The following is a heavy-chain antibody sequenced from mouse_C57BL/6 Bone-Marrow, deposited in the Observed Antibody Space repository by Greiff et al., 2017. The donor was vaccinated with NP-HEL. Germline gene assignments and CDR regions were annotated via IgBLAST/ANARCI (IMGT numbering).Heavy chain of an antibody. Sequence: EVQLQESGPGLVKPSQSLSLTCSVTGYSITSGYYWNWIRQLPGNKLEWMGYISYDGSNNYNPSLKNRISITRDTSKNQFFLKLNSVTTEDTATYYCARYYYGSRRYFDVWGTGTTVTVSS. CDR2: ISYDGSN. CDR1: GYSITSGYY. D-gene: IGHD1-1*01. CDR3: ARYYYGSRRYFDV. V-gene: IGHV3-6*01. J-gene: IGHJ1*03.